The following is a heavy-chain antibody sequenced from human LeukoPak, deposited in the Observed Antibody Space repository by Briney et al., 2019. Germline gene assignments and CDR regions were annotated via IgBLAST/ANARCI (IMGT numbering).Heavy chain of an antibody. J-gene: IGHJ6*04. CDR3: AELGITMIGGV. CDR2: IKQDGSEK. V-gene: IGHV3-7*01. Sequence: GGSLRLSRAASGFTFNNYWMTWVRQAPGMGLEWVANIKQDGSEKYYVDSVKGRFTISRDIAKNSLYLQMNSLRAEDTAVYYCAELGITMIGGVWGKGTTVTISS. D-gene: IGHD3-10*02. CDR1: GFTFNNYW.